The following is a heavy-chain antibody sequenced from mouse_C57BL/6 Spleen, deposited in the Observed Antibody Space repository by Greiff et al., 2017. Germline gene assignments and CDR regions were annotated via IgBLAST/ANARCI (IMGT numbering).Heavy chain of an antibody. CDR3: ARRGNVVYPDY. V-gene: IGHV1-59*01. Sequence: VQLQQPGAELVRPGTSVKLSCKASGYTFTSYWMHWVKQRPGQGLEWIGVIDPSDSYTNYNQKFQGKATLTVDTSSSTAYMQLSSLTSRDSPVYYCARRGNVVYPDYWGKGTTLTVSS. CDR1: GYTFTSYW. CDR2: IDPSDSYT. J-gene: IGHJ2*01.